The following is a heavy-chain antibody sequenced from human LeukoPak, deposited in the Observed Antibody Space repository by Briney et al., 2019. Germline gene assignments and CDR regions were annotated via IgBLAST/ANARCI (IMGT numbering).Heavy chain of an antibody. CDR1: GGSISSYY. Sequence: PSETLSLTCTVSGGSISSYYWSWIRQPPGKGLEWIGYIYYSGSTNYNPSLKSRVTISVDTSKNQFSLKLSPVTAADTAVYYCARDLPSPPRTYYYDSSGQGGWFDPWGQGTLVTVSS. D-gene: IGHD3-22*01. CDR2: IYYSGST. CDR3: ARDLPSPPRTYYYDSSGQGGWFDP. J-gene: IGHJ5*02. V-gene: IGHV4-59*01.